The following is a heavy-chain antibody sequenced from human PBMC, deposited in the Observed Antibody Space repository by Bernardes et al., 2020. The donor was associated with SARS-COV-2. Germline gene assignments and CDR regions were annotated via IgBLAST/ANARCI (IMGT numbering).Heavy chain of an antibody. CDR1: GLIVSDNY. D-gene: IGHD6-13*01. J-gene: IGHJ4*02. Sequence: GGSLRLSCAASGLIVSDNYMSWVRQAPGKGLEWVSTLYDNDDTYYADSVKGRFTISRDNSKNTLFLQMNSLRADDTAVYYCAGDVTAAGTPLFDYWGQGTLVTVSS. CDR2: LYDNDDT. CDR3: AGDVTAAGTPLFDY. V-gene: IGHV3-53*01.